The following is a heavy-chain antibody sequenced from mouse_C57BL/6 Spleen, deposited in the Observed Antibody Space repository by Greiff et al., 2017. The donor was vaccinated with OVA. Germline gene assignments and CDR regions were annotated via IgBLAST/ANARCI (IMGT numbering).Heavy chain of an antibody. D-gene: IGHD2-2*01. J-gene: IGHJ3*01. CDR2: IHPNSGST. Sequence: VQLQQPGAELVKPGASVKLSCKASGYTFTSYWMHWVKQRPGQGLEWIGMIHPNSGSTNYNEKFKSKATLTVDKSSSTAYMQLSSLTSEDSAVYYCAREKYGDDGGFAYWGQGTLVTVSA. CDR1: GYTFTSYW. V-gene: IGHV1-64*01. CDR3: AREKYGDDGGFAY.